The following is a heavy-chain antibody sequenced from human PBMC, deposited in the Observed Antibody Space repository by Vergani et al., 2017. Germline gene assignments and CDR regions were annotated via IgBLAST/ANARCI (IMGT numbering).Heavy chain of an antibody. CDR1: GGSISSGSYY. Sequence: QLQLQESGPGLVKPSQTLSLTCTVSGGSISSGSYYWSWIRQPAGKGLEWIGRIYTSGSTNYNPSLKSRVTISVDTSKNQFSLKLSSVTAADTAVYYCARGDLGYCSSTSCYSYWFDPWGQGTLVTVSS. V-gene: IGHV4-61*02. D-gene: IGHD2-2*01. CDR2: IYTSGST. CDR3: ARGDLGYCSSTSCYSYWFDP. J-gene: IGHJ5*02.